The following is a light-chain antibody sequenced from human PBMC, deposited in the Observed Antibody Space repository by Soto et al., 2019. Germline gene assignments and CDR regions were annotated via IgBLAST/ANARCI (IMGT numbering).Light chain of an antibody. Sequence: QPVLTQSPSASASLGASVTLTCTLTSGHISYAIAWHQQQPEKGPRYLMKLNSDGSHSKGDGIPDRFSGSSSGAERYLTISSLQSEDEADYYCQTWGTGVVFGGGTKLTVL. CDR1: SGHISYA. CDR3: QTWGTGVV. V-gene: IGLV4-69*01. CDR2: LNSDGSH. J-gene: IGLJ2*01.